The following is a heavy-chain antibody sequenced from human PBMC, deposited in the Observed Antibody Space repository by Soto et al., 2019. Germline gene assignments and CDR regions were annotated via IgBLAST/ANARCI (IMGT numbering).Heavy chain of an antibody. CDR1: GGTFSSYA. CDR2: IIPIFGTA. V-gene: IGHV1-69*06. D-gene: IGHD6-13*01. Sequence: QVQLVQSGAEVKKPGSSVKVSCKASGGTFSSYAISWVRQAPGQGLEWMGGIIPIFGTATYAQKFQGRVTITADKSTSTAYMELSSLRSEDTAVYYCARAPIAAGSGDYYYYGMDVWGQGTTVTVSS. CDR3: ARAPIAAGSGDYYYYGMDV. J-gene: IGHJ6*02.